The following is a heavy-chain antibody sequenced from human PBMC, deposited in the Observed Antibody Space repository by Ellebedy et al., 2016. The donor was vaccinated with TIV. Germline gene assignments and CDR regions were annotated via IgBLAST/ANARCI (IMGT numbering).Heavy chain of an antibody. Sequence: GESLKISCQGSGYSFTSYWIGWVRQMPGKGLEWLGIIYPDDSDTRISPSFRGQVTISADRSISTAYLQWSSLKASDTAMYYCARGPDRIIRSLDWWVECWGHGTLVTVSS. V-gene: IGHV5-51*01. CDR2: IYPDDSDT. D-gene: IGHD3-3*01. CDR1: GYSFTSYW. J-gene: IGHJ4*01. CDR3: ARGPDRIIRSLDWWVEC.